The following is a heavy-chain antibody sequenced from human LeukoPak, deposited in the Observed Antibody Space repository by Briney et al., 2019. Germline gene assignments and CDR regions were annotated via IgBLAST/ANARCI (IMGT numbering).Heavy chain of an antibody. D-gene: IGHD2-2*01. V-gene: IGHV1-18*01. CDR3: ARGYCSRTSCYFDY. CDR1: GYTFTNYG. CDR2: INIYNANT. Sequence: ASVKVSCKASGYTFTNYGISWVRQTPGQGLEWMGWINIYNANTNYAQKLQGRVTMTTDTSTSTAYMELRSLRSDDTAVYYCARGYCSRTSCYFDYWGQGTLVTVSS. J-gene: IGHJ4*02.